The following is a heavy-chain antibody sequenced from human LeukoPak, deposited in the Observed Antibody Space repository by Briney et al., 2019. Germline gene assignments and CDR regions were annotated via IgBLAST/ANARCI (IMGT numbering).Heavy chain of an antibody. D-gene: IGHD2-2*01. CDR3: ATVKPAAIPYLDY. V-gene: IGHV1-69*13. J-gene: IGHJ4*02. CDR1: GGTFISDE. CDR2: IIPIFDTV. Sequence: SVKVSCKASGGTFISDEIAWVRQAPGEGLEWMGGIIPIFDTVNYAQKFQGRVAITADESTSTAYMELTSLRSDDTAVYYCATVKPAAIPYLDYWGQGTLVTISS.